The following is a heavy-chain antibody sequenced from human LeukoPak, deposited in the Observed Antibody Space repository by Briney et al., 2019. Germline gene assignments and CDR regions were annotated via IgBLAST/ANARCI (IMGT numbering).Heavy chain of an antibody. J-gene: IGHJ4*02. CDR1: GFTFSSYG. V-gene: IGHV3-23*01. CDR3: AKGAHSGWYGGSDY. D-gene: IGHD6-19*01. Sequence: GGSLRLSCAASGFTFSSYGMSWVRQAPGKGLEWVSAISGGGGSTYYADSVKGRFTISRDNSKNTLYLQMNSLRAEDTAVFYCAKGAHSGWYGGSDYWGQGTLVTVSS. CDR2: ISGGGGST.